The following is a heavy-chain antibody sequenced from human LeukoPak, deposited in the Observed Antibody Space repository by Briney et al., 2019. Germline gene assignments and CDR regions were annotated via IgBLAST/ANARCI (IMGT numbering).Heavy chain of an antibody. CDR1: GLAVSSNC. CDR3: ARRAGDYSHPYDY. D-gene: IGHD3-22*01. Sequence: GGSLRLSCAASGLAVSSNCMSWVRQAPGKGLEWVSFIYSGGNTYYADSVKGRFTISKDNSKNTVHLQMNSLRAEDTAMYYCARRAGDYSHPYDYWGQGTLVTVSS. V-gene: IGHV3-53*01. CDR2: IYSGGNT. J-gene: IGHJ4*02.